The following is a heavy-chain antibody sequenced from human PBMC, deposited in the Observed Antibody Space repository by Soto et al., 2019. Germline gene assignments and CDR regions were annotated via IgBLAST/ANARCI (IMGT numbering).Heavy chain of an antibody. J-gene: IGHJ3*02. V-gene: IGHV1-69*01. CDR3: ARGADPTTSYYYDSSGSQADAFDI. CDR1: GGTFSSYA. CDR2: IIPIFGTA. Sequence: QVQLVQSGAEVKKPGSSVKVSCKASGGTFSSYAISWVRQAPGQGLEWMGGIIPIFGTANYAQKFQGRVTITADESTSTAYMQLSSLRSEDSAVYYCARGADPTTSYYYDSSGSQADAFDIWGQGTMVTVSS. D-gene: IGHD3-22*01.